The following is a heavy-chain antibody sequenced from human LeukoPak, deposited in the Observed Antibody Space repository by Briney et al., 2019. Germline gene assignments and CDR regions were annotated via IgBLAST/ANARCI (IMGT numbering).Heavy chain of an antibody. CDR3: ARGGYTSSWYNWFDP. J-gene: IGHJ5*02. Sequence: SETLSLTCIVSGFSITSGYYWGWIRQPPGKGLEWIGSIYHIGSTYYSPSLKSRVSLSVDTSKNQFSLKLSSVTAADTAVYYCARGGYTSSWYNWFDPWGQGTLVTVSS. V-gene: IGHV4-38-2*02. CDR1: GFSITSGYY. D-gene: IGHD6-13*01. CDR2: IYHIGST.